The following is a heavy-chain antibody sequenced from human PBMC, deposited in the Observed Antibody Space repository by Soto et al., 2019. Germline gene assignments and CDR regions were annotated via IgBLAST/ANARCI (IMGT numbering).Heavy chain of an antibody. D-gene: IGHD6-6*01. CDR3: GRGKPKYRATFDY. CDR1: GFTFGDYA. J-gene: IGHJ4*02. CDR2: IRSKGYGGTT. V-gene: IGHV3-49*03. Sequence: EGQLVESGGSLVQPGRSLRLSCTSSGFTFGDYAVNWFRQAPGKGLEWIGFIRSKGYGGTTEYAASVKGRFTISRDDAKSTAYLQVNSLKTEDTALYLCGRGKPKYRATFDYWGLGTLVTVSS.